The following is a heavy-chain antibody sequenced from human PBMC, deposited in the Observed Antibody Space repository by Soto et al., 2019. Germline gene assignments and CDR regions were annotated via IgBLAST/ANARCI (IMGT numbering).Heavy chain of an antibody. D-gene: IGHD3-10*01. CDR3: ARDSSRGSSPRYLHIDY. Sequence: GGSLRLSCAASGFTFSSYSMNWVRQAPGKGLEWVSYISSSSSTIYYADSVKGRFTISRDNAKNSLYLQMNSLRAEDTAVYYCARDSSRGSSPRYLHIDYWGQGTLVTVSP. CDR2: ISSSSSTI. CDR1: GFTFSSYS. J-gene: IGHJ4*02. V-gene: IGHV3-48*01.